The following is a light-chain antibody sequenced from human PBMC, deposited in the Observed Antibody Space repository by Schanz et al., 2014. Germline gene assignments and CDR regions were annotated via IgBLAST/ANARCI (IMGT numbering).Light chain of an antibody. CDR2: EVS. CDR1: SSDVGGYNY. CDR3: SSSTTSTTVV. J-gene: IGLJ2*01. V-gene: IGLV2-8*01. Sequence: QSALTQPPSASGSPGQSVTISCTGTSSDVGGYNYVSWYQQHPGKAPKLMIYEVSKRPSGVPDRFSGSKSGNTASLTISGLQAEDEADYYCSSSTTSTTVVFGGGTKLTVL.